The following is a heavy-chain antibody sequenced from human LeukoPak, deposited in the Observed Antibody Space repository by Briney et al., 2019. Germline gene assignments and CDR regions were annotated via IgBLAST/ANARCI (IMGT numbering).Heavy chain of an antibody. Sequence: GRSLRLSCAASGFTFRNYGMHWVRQAPGKGPEWVAVISDDGNDKYSADSVKGRFTISRDNSKSTLYLQMNSLGPEDTAVYYCAKDSSRASADYYFDYWGQGTLVTVSS. CDR3: AKDSSRASADYYFDY. CDR2: ISDDGNDK. J-gene: IGHJ4*02. CDR1: GFTFRNYG. V-gene: IGHV3-30*18. D-gene: IGHD6-13*01.